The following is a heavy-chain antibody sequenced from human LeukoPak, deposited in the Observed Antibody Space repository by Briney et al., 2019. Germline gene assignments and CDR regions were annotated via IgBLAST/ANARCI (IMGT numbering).Heavy chain of an antibody. V-gene: IGHV3-23*01. Sequence: GGSLRLSCAASGFTFSSYGMSWVRQAPGKGLEWVSAISGSGGSTYYADSVKGRFTISRDNSKNTLYLQMNSLRAEDTAVYYCAKDRQQWLAPYYFDYWGQETLVTVSS. D-gene: IGHD6-19*01. J-gene: IGHJ4*02. CDR3: AKDRQQWLAPYYFDY. CDR2: ISGSGGST. CDR1: GFTFSSYG.